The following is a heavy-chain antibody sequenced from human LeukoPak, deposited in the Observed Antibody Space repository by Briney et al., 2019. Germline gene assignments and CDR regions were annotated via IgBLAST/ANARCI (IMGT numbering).Heavy chain of an antibody. CDR2: IWPDGSNK. D-gene: IGHD2-2*01. Sequence: GGSLRLSCAASGFTFSSYGMHWLRQAPGKGLEWVAVIWPDGSNKYYAYSVKGRFTISRDNSKNTLYLQMNSLRAEDTAVYYCARPYCSSTSCYPLPVDYWGQGTLVTVSS. CDR1: GFTFSSYG. CDR3: ARPYCSSTSCYPLPVDY. V-gene: IGHV3-33*01. J-gene: IGHJ4*02.